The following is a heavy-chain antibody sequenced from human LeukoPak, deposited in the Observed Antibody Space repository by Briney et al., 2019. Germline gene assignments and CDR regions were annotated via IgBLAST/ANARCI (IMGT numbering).Heavy chain of an antibody. CDR2: ISYDGSNK. D-gene: IGHD3-10*01. V-gene: IGHV3-30-3*01. CDR1: GFTFSSYA. J-gene: IGHJ4*02. CDR3: ARDGAHGDGLGSYEFDY. Sequence: GRSLRLSCAASGFTFSSYAMHCVRQAPGKGLEWVAVISYDGSNKYYADSVKGRFTISRDNSKNTLYLQMNSLRAEDTAVYYCARDGAHGDGLGSYEFDYWGQGSLVTVSS.